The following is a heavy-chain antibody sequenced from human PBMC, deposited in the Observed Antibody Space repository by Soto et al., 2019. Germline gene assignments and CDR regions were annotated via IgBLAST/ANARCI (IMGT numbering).Heavy chain of an antibody. CDR2: ISGSGGST. D-gene: IGHD5-12*01. CDR3: AKVGNIVATRTGYFDY. J-gene: IGHJ4*02. Sequence: EVQLLESGGGLVQPGGSLRLSCAASGFTFSSYAMSWVRQAPGKGLEWVSAISGSGGSTYYADSVKSRFTISRDNSKNTLYLQMNSLRAEDTAVYYCAKVGNIVATRTGYFDYWGQGTLVTVSS. CDR1: GFTFSSYA. V-gene: IGHV3-23*01.